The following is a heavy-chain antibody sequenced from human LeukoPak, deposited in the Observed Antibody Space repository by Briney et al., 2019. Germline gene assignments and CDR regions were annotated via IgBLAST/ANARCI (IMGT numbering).Heavy chain of an antibody. CDR2: INHSGST. J-gene: IGHJ4*02. V-gene: IGHV4-34*01. D-gene: IGHD3-10*01. CDR3: ASQRVVRGVTCFDY. Sequence: SETLSLTCAVYGGSFSGYYWSWIRQPPGKGPEWIGEINHSGSTNYNPSLKSRVTISVDTSKNQFSLKLSSVTAADTAVYYCASQRVVRGVTCFDYWGQGTLVTVSS. CDR1: GGSFSGYY.